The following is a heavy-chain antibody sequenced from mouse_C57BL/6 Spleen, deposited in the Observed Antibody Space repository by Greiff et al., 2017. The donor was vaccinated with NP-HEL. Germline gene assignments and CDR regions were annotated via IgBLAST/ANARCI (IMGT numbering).Heavy chain of an antibody. Sequence: PIQGLEWIGNIDPSDSETHYNQKFKDKATLTVDKSSSTAYMQLSSLTSEDSAVYYCARDRDRDFDYWGQGTTLTVSS. J-gene: IGHJ2*01. V-gene: IGHV1-52*01. CDR2: IDPSDSET. D-gene: IGHD3-1*01. CDR3: ARDRDRDFDY.